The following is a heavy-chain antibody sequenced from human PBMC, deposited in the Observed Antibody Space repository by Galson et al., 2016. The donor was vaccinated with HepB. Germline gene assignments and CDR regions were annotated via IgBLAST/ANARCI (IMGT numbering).Heavy chain of an antibody. Sequence: SLRLSCAASGFTFSSYAMHWVRQAPGKGLEWVGVISYDGSNTYYADSVKGRFTISRDNSKNTLYLRMNSLRAEDTAGYYCARDLPITLVRGGGFDYWGQGTLVTVSS. CDR3: ARDLPITLVRGGGFDY. CDR1: GFTFSSYA. D-gene: IGHD3-10*01. CDR2: ISYDGSNT. J-gene: IGHJ4*02. V-gene: IGHV3-30-3*01.